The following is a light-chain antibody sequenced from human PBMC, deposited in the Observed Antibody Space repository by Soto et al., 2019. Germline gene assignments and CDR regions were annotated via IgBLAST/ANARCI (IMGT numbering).Light chain of an antibody. CDR2: EVS. CDR3: MQSTQLPPT. Sequence: DVVMTQTPLSLSVAPGQPASISCKSSQSLLHITGETFLFWYPQKPGQSPQLLIYEVSTRVSGVPDRFSGSGSGTDFTLEISRLETDDVGIYYCMQSTQLPPTFGQGTRLEIK. V-gene: IGKV2D-29*02. CDR1: QSLLHITGETF. J-gene: IGKJ5*01.